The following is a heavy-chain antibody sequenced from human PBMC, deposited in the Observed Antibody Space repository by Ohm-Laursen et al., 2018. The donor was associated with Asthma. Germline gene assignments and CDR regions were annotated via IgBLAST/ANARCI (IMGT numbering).Heavy chain of an antibody. CDR1: GGSISSYY. D-gene: IGHD5-12*01. Sequence: PSETLSLTCTVSGGSISSYYWSWIRQPPGKGLEWIGYIYYSGSTNYNPSLKSRVTISVDTSKNQFSLKLSSVTAADTAVYYCARDRVIREYSGYDLYYYYGMDVWGQGTTVTVSS. CDR2: IYYSGST. V-gene: IGHV4-59*01. CDR3: ARDRVIREYSGYDLYYYYGMDV. J-gene: IGHJ6*02.